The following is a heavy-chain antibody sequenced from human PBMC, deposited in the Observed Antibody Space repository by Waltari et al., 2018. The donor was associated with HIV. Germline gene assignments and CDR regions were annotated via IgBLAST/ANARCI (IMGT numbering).Heavy chain of an antibody. Sequence: EVHLVESGGGLVLPGGSLRLPCAASGFLVSNNFMTWVRQAPGKGLEWVSVIYISDNAYYADSVEGRFAISRDNSKNTVFLQMNSLRTEDTAMYYCARGGDNGDINFWGHGTLVTVSS. V-gene: IGHV3-66*02. CDR1: GFLVSNNF. CDR2: IYISDNA. D-gene: IGHD4-17*01. J-gene: IGHJ4*01. CDR3: ARGGDNGDINF.